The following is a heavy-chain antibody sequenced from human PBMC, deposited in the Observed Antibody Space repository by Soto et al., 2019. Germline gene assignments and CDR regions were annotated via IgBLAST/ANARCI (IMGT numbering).Heavy chain of an antibody. D-gene: IGHD5-12*01. V-gene: IGHV1-69*11. CDR2: IIPILRTA. Sequence: QVQVEQSGAEVKKPGSSVKVSCKASGDTFSSYGFTWVRQAPGQGLEWMGEIIPILRTANYAQKFQGRVTITADESTSTAYMELSSLRSEDTAVYYCARALVATNAFDYWGQGILVTVSS. CDR3: ARALVATNAFDY. CDR1: GDTFSSYG. J-gene: IGHJ4*02.